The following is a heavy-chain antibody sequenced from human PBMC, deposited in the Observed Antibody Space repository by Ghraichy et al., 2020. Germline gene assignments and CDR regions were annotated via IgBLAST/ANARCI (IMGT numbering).Heavy chain of an antibody. Sequence: GGSPRLSCAASGFIFPNSDMSWVRQPPGKGLEWVSHITGSGDATHYADSVKGRFTISRDNSKNTLYLQIYSLRADDTAVYYCTREAASRGAESTAYYFDYWGQGTLVTVSS. CDR3: TREAASRGAESTAYYFDY. CDR2: ITGSGDAT. CDR1: GFIFPNSD. D-gene: IGHD3-16*01. J-gene: IGHJ4*02. V-gene: IGHV3-23*01.